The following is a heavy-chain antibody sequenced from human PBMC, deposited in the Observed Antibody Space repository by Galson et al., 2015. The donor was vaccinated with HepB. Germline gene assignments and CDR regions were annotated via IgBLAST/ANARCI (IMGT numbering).Heavy chain of an antibody. CDR1: GFTLSRYG. J-gene: IGHJ6*02. Sequence: SLRLSCAASGFTLSRYGMHWARQAPGKGLEWVALISYDENNRHYEDSVKGRFTFSRDNSKNTVRLEMNSLRAEDSAVNCNMSLYYNYGLDVWGQGTTVTVSS. CDR2: ISYDENNR. V-gene: IGHV3-30*03. CDR3: MSLYYNYGLDV.